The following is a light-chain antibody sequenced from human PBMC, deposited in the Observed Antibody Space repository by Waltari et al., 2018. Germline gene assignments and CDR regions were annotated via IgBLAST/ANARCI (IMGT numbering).Light chain of an antibody. CDR2: DVS. CDR3: SSYTSSSYVI. J-gene: IGLJ2*01. V-gene: IGLV2-14*01. Sequence: QSALTQPASVSGSPGQSITISCSGTSRDVGAYNFASWYQQHPGKDPKLMTYDVSKRPSGVSNRFSGSKSGNTASLTISGLQADDEADYYCSSYTSSSYVIFGGGTKLTVL. CDR1: SRDVGAYNF.